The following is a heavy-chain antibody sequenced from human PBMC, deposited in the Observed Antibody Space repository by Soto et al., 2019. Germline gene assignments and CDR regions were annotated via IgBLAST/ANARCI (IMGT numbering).Heavy chain of an antibody. J-gene: IGHJ3*02. CDR2: TYYRSKWYK. Sequence: SQTLSLTCAISGDSISSNTAAWNWIRQSPSRGLEWLGRTYYRSKWYKDYPVSVRSRITINPDTSKNQFSLQLNSVTPEDTAVYYCARGGSSSGDAFDIWGQGTMVTVSS. CDR3: ARGGSSSGDAFDI. V-gene: IGHV6-1*01. CDR1: GDSISSNTAA. D-gene: IGHD6-13*01.